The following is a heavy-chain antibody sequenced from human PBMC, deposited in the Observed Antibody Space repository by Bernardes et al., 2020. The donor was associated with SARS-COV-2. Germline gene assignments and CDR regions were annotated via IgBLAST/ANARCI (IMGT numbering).Heavy chain of an antibody. CDR3: TLTFYYDSSGDR. V-gene: IGHV3-15*01. D-gene: IGHD3-22*01. J-gene: IGHJ4*02. CDR1: GFTFSGVW. CDR2: IKSKRDGGSA. Sequence: GGSLRLSCAASGFTFSGVWMSWVRQAPGKGLEWLGRIKSKRDGGSADYAAPVEGRFTISRDDSKNTLYLQMSSLKTEDTAVYYCTLTFYYDSSGDRWGQGTLVTVSS.